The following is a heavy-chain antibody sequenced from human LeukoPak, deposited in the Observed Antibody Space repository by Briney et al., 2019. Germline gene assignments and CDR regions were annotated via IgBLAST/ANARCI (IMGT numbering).Heavy chain of an antibody. CDR2: IRSSDSTT. D-gene: IGHD3-22*01. V-gene: IGHV3-48*04. CDR1: GFSFSRYG. Sequence: QAGGSLRLSCAVSGFSFSRYGMKWVRQAPGKGLEWLSYIRSSDSTTYYADSVKGRFTISRDNAKNSLYLQMDSLRVEDTAVYYCAKRADSSAHSFDYWGQGTLVTVSS. CDR3: AKRADSSAHSFDY. J-gene: IGHJ4*02.